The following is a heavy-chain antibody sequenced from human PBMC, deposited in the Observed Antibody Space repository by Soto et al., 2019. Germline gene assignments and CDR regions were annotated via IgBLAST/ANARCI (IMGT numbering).Heavy chain of an antibody. CDR1: GGTFSSYA. CDR3: AREAVAGIEIAFDI. V-gene: IGHV1-69*13. J-gene: IGHJ3*02. D-gene: IGHD6-19*01. CDR2: IIPIFGTA. Sequence: GASVKVSCKASGGTFSSYAISWVRQAPGQGLEWMGGIIPIFGTANYAQKFQGRVTITADESTSTAYMELSSLRSEDTAVYYCAREAVAGIEIAFDIWGQGTMVTVSS.